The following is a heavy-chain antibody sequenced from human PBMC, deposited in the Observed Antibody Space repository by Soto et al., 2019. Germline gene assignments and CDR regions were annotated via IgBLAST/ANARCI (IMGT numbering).Heavy chain of an antibody. Sequence: QVQLVQSGAEVKKPGSSVKVSCKASGGTFSSYAISWVRQAPGQGLEWMGGIIPIFGTANYAQKFRGRVTITADESTSTAYMELSSLRSEDTAVYYCARDLWFGELIPTNWFDPWGQGTLVTVSS. D-gene: IGHD3-10*01. V-gene: IGHV1-69*01. CDR1: GGTFSSYA. J-gene: IGHJ5*02. CDR2: IIPIFGTA. CDR3: ARDLWFGELIPTNWFDP.